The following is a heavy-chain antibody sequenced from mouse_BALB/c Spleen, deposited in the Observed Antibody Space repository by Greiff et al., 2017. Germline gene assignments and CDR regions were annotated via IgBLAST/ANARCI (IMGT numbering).Heavy chain of an antibody. CDR2: IWGDGST. CDR1: GFSLTGYG. Sequence: VKLMESGPGLVAPSQSLSITCTVSGFSLTGYGVNWVRQPPGKGLEWLGMIWGDGSTDYNSALKSRLSISKDNSKSQVFLKMNSLQTDDTARYYCARDYYGSSYYYAMDYWGQGTSVTVSS. J-gene: IGHJ4*01. CDR3: ARDYYGSSYYYAMDY. V-gene: IGHV2-6-7*01. D-gene: IGHD1-1*01.